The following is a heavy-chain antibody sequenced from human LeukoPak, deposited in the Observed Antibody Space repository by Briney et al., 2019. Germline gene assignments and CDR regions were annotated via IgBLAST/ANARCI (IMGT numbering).Heavy chain of an antibody. J-gene: IGHJ6*03. CDR2: INPNSGGT. D-gene: IGHD6-13*01. CDR1: GYTFTGYY. CDR3: ARVGHRSSWIAPRYYYYYYYMDV. Sequence: ASVKVSCKASGYTFTGYYMHWVRQAPGQGLEWMGWINPNSGGTNYAQKFQGRVTMTRDTSISTAYMELSRLRSDDTAVYYCARVGHRSSWIAPRYYYYYYYMDVWGKGTTVTISS. V-gene: IGHV1-2*02.